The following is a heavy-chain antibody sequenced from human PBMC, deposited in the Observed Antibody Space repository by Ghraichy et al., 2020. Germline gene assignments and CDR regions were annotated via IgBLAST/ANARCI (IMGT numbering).Heavy chain of an antibody. CDR1: GLTFNNAW. D-gene: IGHD3-10*01. CDR2: LKSKTFGETT. J-gene: IGHJ4*02. CDR3: IHGSGYLDY. V-gene: IGHV3-15*01. Sequence: GESLNISCAASGLTFNNAWVTWVRQSPGKGLEWVGLLKSKTFGETTDYAAPVKGRFTISRDDSKDTLYLQMNSLQTDDTAVYYCIHGSGYLDYWGQGTLVTVSS.